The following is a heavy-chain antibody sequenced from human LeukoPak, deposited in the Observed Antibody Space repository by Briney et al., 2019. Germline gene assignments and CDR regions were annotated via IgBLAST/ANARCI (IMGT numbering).Heavy chain of an antibody. CDR3: ARRGSGNYYNVYYFDY. CDR2: INPNSGGT. J-gene: IGHJ4*02. D-gene: IGHD3-10*01. CDR1: GYTFTDYY. V-gene: IGHV1-2*02. Sequence: GASVKDSCKASGYTFTDYYIHWVRQAPGQGLEWMGWINPNSGGTNYAQKFQDRVTMTRDASISTAYMELSSLRSDDTALYYCARRGSGNYYNVYYFDYWSQGTLVTVSS.